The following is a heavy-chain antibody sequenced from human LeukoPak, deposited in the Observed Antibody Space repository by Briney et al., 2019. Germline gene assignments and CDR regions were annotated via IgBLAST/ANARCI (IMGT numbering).Heavy chain of an antibody. CDR3: ARAPKGCSSTSCYGGHMDV. V-gene: IGHV4-38-2*02. CDR1: GYSISSGYD. J-gene: IGHJ6*03. D-gene: IGHD2-2*01. CDR2: IYHSGNT. Sequence: SETLSLTCTVSGYSISSGYDWGWIRPPPGKGREWIGNIYHSGNTYYNPSLKRGVTISVETSKNKVSLKLSSVPAADTAVYYCARAPKGCSSTSCYGGHMDVWGKGTTVTVSS.